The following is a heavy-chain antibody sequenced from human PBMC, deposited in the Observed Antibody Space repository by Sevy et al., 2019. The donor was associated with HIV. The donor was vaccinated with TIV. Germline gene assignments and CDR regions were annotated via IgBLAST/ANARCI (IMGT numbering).Heavy chain of an antibody. Sequence: GGSLRLSCAASGFTFRNYAMTWVRQAPGKGLEWVSGISESGDRTDYADSVKGRFTVSRDKSKNTMYLQMNTLRAEDKAVYYCAKDRSNHGYMHGRYFYMDVWGQGTTVTVSS. CDR3: AKDRSNHGYMHGRYFYMDV. D-gene: IGHD2-2*01. CDR2: ISESGDRT. J-gene: IGHJ6*03. V-gene: IGHV3-23*01. CDR1: GFTFRNYA.